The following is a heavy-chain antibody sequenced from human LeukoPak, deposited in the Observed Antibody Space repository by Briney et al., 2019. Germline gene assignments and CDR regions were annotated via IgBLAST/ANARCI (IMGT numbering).Heavy chain of an antibody. CDR3: ASGVDTAMIITNYGMDV. V-gene: IGHV3-30*04. J-gene: IGHJ6*02. Sequence: GGSLRLSCAASGFTFSSYAMHWVRQAPGKGLEWVAVISYDGSNKYYADSVKGRFTISRDNSKNTLYLQMNSLRAEDTAVYYCASGVDTAMIITNYGMDVWGQGITVTVSS. CDR1: GFTFSSYA. CDR2: ISYDGSNK. D-gene: IGHD5-18*01.